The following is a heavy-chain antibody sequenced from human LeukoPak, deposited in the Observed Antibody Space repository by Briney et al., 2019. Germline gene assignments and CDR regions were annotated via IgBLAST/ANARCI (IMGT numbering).Heavy chain of an antibody. J-gene: IGHJ4*02. V-gene: IGHV3-21*01. CDR3: ARENGEAFDY. Sequence: KTGGSLRLSCAASGFTFSTNSMNWVRQAPGKGLEWVSSIGPSSTSIYYADSLKGRFTISRDNAENSLYLQMNSLRAEDTAVYYCARENGEAFDYWGQGTLATVSS. CDR2: IGPSSTSI. D-gene: IGHD4-17*01. CDR1: GFTFSTNS.